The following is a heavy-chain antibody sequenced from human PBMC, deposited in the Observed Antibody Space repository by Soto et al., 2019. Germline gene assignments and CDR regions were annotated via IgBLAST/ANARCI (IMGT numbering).Heavy chain of an antibody. CDR3: ASQPLPTYYYNSGSSPWFDP. J-gene: IGHJ5*02. CDR2: IYFSGST. Sequence: KTXSTLSLTCTVSGGSISGSFWSWIRQPPGEGLEWIGNIYFSGSTNYNPSLKSRVTISIDTSKNQFSLKVTSVTAADTAVYFCASQPLPTYYYNSGSSPWFDPWGQGTLVTVSS. V-gene: IGHV4-59*01. D-gene: IGHD3-10*01. CDR1: GGSISGSF.